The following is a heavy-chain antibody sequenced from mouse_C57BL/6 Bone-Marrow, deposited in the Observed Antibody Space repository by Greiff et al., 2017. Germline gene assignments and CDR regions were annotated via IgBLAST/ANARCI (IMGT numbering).Heavy chain of an antibody. CDR2: IHPSDSDT. CDR3: TTCYGKYAGFAY. Sequence: QVQLQQPGAELVKPGASVKVSCKASGYTFTSYWMHWVKQRPGQGLEWIGRIHPSDSDTNYNQKFKGKATMTADTSSNTAYLQLSSLTSEDTAVYYCTTCYGKYAGFAYWGQESLVTVSA. D-gene: IGHD2-1*01. V-gene: IGHV1-74*01. J-gene: IGHJ3*01. CDR1: GYTFTSYW.